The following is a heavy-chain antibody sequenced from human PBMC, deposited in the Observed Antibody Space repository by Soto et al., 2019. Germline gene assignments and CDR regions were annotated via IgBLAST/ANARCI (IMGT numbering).Heavy chain of an antibody. CDR3: ARVVPAAMYYYYGMDV. V-gene: IGHV3-30*03. D-gene: IGHD2-2*01. J-gene: IGHJ6*02. Sequence: SLRLSCSSSLFTFSTYAMHWVRHSPFKGLEWVAVLSYDGSNKYYADSVKGRFTISRDNSKNTLYLQMNSLRAEDTAVYYCARVVPAAMYYYYGMDVWGQGTTVTVSS. CDR1: LFTFSTYA. CDR2: LSYDGSNK.